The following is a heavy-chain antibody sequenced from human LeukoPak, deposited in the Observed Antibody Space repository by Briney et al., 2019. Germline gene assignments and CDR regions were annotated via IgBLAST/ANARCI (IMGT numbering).Heavy chain of an antibody. CDR3: ARVPVYDFWSGYSHNWFDP. D-gene: IGHD3-3*01. V-gene: IGHV4-39*01. J-gene: IGHJ5*02. CDR2: IYYSGST. Sequence: SETLSLTCTVSGGSISSSSYYWGWIRQPPGKGLEWVGSIYYSGSTYYTPSLKSRVTISVDTSKNQFSLKLSSVTAADTAVYYCARVPVYDFWSGYSHNWFDPWGQGTLVTVSS. CDR1: GGSISSSSYY.